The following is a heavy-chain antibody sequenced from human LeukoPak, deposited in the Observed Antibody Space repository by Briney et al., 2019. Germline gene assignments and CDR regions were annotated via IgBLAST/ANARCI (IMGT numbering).Heavy chain of an antibody. V-gene: IGHV3-73*01. CDR2: IRSKADSYAT. CDR3: ARHVYDSGGFYSGMDV. D-gene: IGHD3-22*01. Sequence: GGSLRLSCADSGFAFSGSAMHWVRQASGNGLEWVGRIRSKADSYATAYATSVKGRFTISRDGSKNTAYLQMNSLKTEDTAVYYCARHVYDSGGFYSGMDVWGQGTTVTVSS. J-gene: IGHJ6*02. CDR1: GFAFSGSA.